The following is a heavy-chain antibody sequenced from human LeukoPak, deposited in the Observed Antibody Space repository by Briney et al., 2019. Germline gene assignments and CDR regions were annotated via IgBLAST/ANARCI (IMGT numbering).Heavy chain of an antibody. Sequence: GGSLRLSCAASGFTFSSYSMNWVRQAPGKGLEWVSSISSSSRYIYYADSVKGRFTISRDNAKNSLYLQMNSLRAEDTAVYYCARSQTYYYDSSASHWGQGTLVTVSS. D-gene: IGHD3-22*01. J-gene: IGHJ4*02. CDR1: GFTFSSYS. CDR2: ISSSSRYI. V-gene: IGHV3-21*01. CDR3: ARSQTYYYDSSASH.